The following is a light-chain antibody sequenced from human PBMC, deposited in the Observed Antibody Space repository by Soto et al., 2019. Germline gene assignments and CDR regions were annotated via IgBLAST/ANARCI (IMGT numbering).Light chain of an antibody. CDR3: QQYGSSRWT. Sequence: EIVLTRSPGTLSLSPGERATLSCRASQSVSSSYLAWYQQKPGQAPRLLIYGASSRATGIPDRFSGSGSGTDFTLTIIRLEPEDFAVYYCQQYGSSRWTFGPGTKVDIK. V-gene: IGKV3-20*01. CDR1: QSVSSSY. CDR2: GAS. J-gene: IGKJ3*01.